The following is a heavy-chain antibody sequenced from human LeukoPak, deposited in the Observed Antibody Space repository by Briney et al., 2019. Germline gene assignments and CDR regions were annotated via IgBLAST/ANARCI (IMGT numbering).Heavy chain of an antibody. CDR1: GGSISSYY. D-gene: IGHD3-3*01. J-gene: IGHJ6*02. V-gene: IGHV4-59*08. CDR2: IYYSGSN. Sequence: PSETLSLTCAVSGGSISSYYWSWIRQPPGKGLEWIGYIYYSGSNNYNPSLKSRVTISVDTSKNQFSLKLSSVTAADTAVDYCAKHNCDFWGGYYNPTLYYYYGMDVWGQGTTVTVSS. CDR3: AKHNCDFWGGYYNPTLYYYYGMDV.